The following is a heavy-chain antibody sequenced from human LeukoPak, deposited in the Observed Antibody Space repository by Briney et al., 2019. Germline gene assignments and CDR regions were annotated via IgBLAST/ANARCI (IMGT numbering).Heavy chain of an antibody. CDR2: IYPDDSDT. D-gene: IGHD4-17*01. CDR1: GYSFSTYW. CDR3: ARGGDYGDPRRPFNI. J-gene: IGHJ3*02. Sequence: GESLQISCTGSGYSFSTYWIGWVRQMPGKGLEWVGIIYPDDSDTRYCPSFQGQVTISADKSISTAYLQWSSLKASDTAMYYCARGGDYGDPRRPFNIWGQGTVVTVSS. V-gene: IGHV5-51*01.